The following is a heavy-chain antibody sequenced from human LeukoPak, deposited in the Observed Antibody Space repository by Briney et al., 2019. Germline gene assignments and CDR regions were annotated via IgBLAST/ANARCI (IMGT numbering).Heavy chain of an antibody. CDR2: IYYSGST. Sequence: PSETLSLTCTVSGGPISSYYWSWIRQPPGKGLEWIGYIYYSGSTNYNPSLKSRVTISVDTSKNQFSLRLSSVTAADTAVYYCARTGDSSGYYYASYYFDYWGQGTLVTVSS. J-gene: IGHJ4*02. V-gene: IGHV4-59*01. CDR3: ARTGDSSGYYYASYYFDY. CDR1: GGPISSYY. D-gene: IGHD3-22*01.